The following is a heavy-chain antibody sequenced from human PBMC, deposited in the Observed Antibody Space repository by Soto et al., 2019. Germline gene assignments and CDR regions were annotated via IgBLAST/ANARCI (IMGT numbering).Heavy chain of an antibody. CDR1: GFTFSSYG. Sequence: GGSLRLSCAASGFTFSSYGMHWVRQAPGKGLEWVAVISYDGSNKYYADSVKGRFTISRDNSKNTLYLEMNSLRAEDTAVYYCAKTFGDSYGYFVNWLDPWGQGALVTVSS. CDR2: ISYDGSNK. J-gene: IGHJ5*02. CDR3: AKTFGDSYGYFVNWLDP. D-gene: IGHD3-22*01. V-gene: IGHV3-30*18.